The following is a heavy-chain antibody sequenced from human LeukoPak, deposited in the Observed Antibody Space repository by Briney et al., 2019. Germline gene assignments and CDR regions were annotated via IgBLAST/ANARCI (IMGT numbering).Heavy chain of an antibody. CDR2: IIPIFGTA. CDR1: GGTFSSYA. CDR3: ASMSHSRDAFDT. J-gene: IGHJ3*02. Sequence: ASVKVSCKASGGTFSSYAISWVRQAPGQGLEWMGGIIPIFGTANYAQKFQGRVTITADKSTSTAYMELSSLRSEDTAVYYCASMSHSRDAFDTWGQGTMVTVSS. V-gene: IGHV1-69*06. D-gene: IGHD6-13*01.